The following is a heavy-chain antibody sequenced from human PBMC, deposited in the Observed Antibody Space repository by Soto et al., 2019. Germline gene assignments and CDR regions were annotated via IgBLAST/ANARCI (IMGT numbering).Heavy chain of an antibody. V-gene: IGHV1-3*01. D-gene: IGHD3-10*01. J-gene: IGHJ4*02. CDR3: ARDSNQDSGSYSY. CDR2: INAGNGNT. CDR1: GYTFTSYA. Sequence: ASVKVSCKASGYTFTSYAMHWVRQAPGQRLEWMGWINAGNGNTKYPQKFQGRVTITRDTSASTAYMELSSLRSEDTAVYYCARDSNQDSGSYSYWGQGTLVTVSS.